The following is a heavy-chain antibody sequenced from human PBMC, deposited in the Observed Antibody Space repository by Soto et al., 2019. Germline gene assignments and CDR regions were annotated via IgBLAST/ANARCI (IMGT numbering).Heavy chain of an antibody. CDR2: ISFDGSNT. V-gene: IGHV3-30*18. Sequence: QVQLEESGGGVVQPGRSLRLSCAGSGFTFSNYGLHWVRQAPGKGLEWVAVISFDGSNTYYADSVKGRFTISRDNSKNTLYVQMNSLRYEDTAVYYCAKGKLIGVTGPRHFELWGRGTLVTVSS. CDR3: AKGKLIGVTGPRHFEL. D-gene: IGHD2-21*02. CDR1: GFTFSNYG. J-gene: IGHJ2*01.